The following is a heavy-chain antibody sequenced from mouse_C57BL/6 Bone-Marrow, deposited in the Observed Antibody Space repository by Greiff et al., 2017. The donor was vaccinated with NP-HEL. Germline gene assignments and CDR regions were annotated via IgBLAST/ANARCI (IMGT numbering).Heavy chain of an antibody. D-gene: IGHD2-12*01. CDR1: GFTFTNSC. J-gene: IGHJ1*03. Sequence: EVQLQQPVAELVRPGASVKLSCTASGFTFTNSCMHWVKQRPGQGLEWIGRIDPANGNTKYTPKFKGKATMTVDTSSNTAYLQLSSLTSADSAIYYCARSVYSYNSRVDVGGTGTTVTVSS. V-gene: IGHV14-3*01. CDR2: IDPANGNT. CDR3: ARSVYSYNSRVDV.